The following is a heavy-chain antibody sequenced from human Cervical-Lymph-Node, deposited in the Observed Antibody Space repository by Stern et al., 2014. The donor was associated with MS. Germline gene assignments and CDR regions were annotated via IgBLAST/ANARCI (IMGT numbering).Heavy chain of an antibody. CDR1: GYTFTSYP. CDR3: TRVWSHYGDSGMDV. V-gene: IGHV7-4-1*02. Sequence: VQLAESGSELKKPGASVKGSCKASGYTFTSYPMNWVRQAPGQGIEWMGRMNTNNGKPTYAQGFTGLFVFSLDTSVSTAYLQISSLKAEDTAVYYCTRVWSHYGDSGMDVWGQGTTVTFS. CDR2: MNTNNGKP. J-gene: IGHJ6*02. D-gene: IGHD4-17*01.